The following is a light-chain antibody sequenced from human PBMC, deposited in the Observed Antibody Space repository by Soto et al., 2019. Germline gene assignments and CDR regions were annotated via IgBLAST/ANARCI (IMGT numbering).Light chain of an antibody. V-gene: IGLV2-8*01. CDR3: PSFAPGTIYL. Sequence: SVLTQPPSASGSPGQSVTISFTGTSSDFGGYDYVSWYQQRPGKAPKLLIHEVTKLPSGVPDRFSGSKSGNTASLTVSGLQAADEGDYYCPSFAPGTIYLLGSATKVTV. CDR2: EVT. CDR1: SSDFGGYDY. J-gene: IGLJ1*01.